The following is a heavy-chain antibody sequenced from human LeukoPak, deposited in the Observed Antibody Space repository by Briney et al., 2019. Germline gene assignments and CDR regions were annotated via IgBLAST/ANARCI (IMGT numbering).Heavy chain of an antibody. CDR3: ARALGSYYSKTARWVFDY. CDR1: GGTFSSYA. D-gene: IGHD1-26*01. Sequence: GASVKVSCKASGGTFSSYAISWVRQAPGQGLEWMGGIIPIFGTANYAQKFQGRVTITADESTSTAYMELSSLRSEDTAVYYCARALGSYYSKTARWVFDYWGQGTLVTVSS. V-gene: IGHV1-69*13. CDR2: IIPIFGTA. J-gene: IGHJ4*02.